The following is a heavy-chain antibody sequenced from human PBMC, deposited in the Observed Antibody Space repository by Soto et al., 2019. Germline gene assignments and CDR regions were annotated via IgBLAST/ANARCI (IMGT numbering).Heavy chain of an antibody. D-gene: IGHD2-2*01. CDR3: ADLSRYCTSSNCD. J-gene: IGHJ4*02. CDR1: GFTFSSYS. V-gene: IGHV3-23*01. Sequence: DVRLLESGGGLVQPGGSLRLSCAASGFTFSSYSMSWVRQAPGKGLEWVSTIGTSASTYYGDSVRGRFTISRDNSRNTLYLQMHSLRAEETAVYYCADLSRYCTSSNCDWGQGTLVTVSS. CDR2: IGTSAST.